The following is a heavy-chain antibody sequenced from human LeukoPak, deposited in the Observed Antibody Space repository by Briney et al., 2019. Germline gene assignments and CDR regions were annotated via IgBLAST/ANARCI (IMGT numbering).Heavy chain of an antibody. V-gene: IGHV3-23*01. CDR1: GFTFSSSA. CDR3: AKDGRYYFDY. Sequence: GGSLRLSCAASGFTFSSSAMSWVRQVPGKGLEWVSGISASGGSTYYADSVRGRFTISRDNSKNTLYLQMNSLRAEDTAVYYCAKDGRYYFDYWGQGTLVTVSS. CDR2: ISASGGST. D-gene: IGHD3-16*01. J-gene: IGHJ4*02.